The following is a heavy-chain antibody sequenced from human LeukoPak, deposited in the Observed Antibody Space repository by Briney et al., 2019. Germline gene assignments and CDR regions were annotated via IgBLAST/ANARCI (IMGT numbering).Heavy chain of an antibody. D-gene: IGHD2-2*02. CDR3: AGRAVYTVTWSAFDY. CDR2: IKQDGSEK. V-gene: IGHV3-7*05. Sequence: GGSLRLSCTASTLTLNNYWMSWGRQAPGKGLEWVANIKQDGSEKYHVDSVKGRFTISRDNAKNSLYLQMNSLRAEDTAVYSCAGRAVYTVTWSAFDYWGQGTLVTVSS. J-gene: IGHJ4*02. CDR1: TLTLNNYW.